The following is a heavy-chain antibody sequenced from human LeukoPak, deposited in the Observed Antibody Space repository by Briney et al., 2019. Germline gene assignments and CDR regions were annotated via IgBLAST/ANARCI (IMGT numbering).Heavy chain of an antibody. V-gene: IGHV3-21*01. CDR2: IDFTSRYI. CDR1: GFTFSSYS. D-gene: IGHD6-13*01. J-gene: IGHJ1*01. Sequence: GGSLRLSCAASGFTFSSYSMNWVRQAPGKGLEWVSSIDFTSRYIYNADSVKGRFTTSRDKAKNSLDLQMNSLKVEDTAVYYCATPAAGPGAEYSLYWGQGTLVIVSS. CDR3: ATPAAGPGAEYSLY.